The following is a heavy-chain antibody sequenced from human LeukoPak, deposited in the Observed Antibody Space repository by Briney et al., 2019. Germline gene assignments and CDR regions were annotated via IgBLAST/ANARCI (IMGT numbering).Heavy chain of an antibody. Sequence: ASVKVPCKASGYTFTGYYMHWVRQAPGQGLEWMGWINPNSGGTNYAQKFQGWVTMTRDTSISTAYMELSRLRSDDTAVYYCARGTPRSGVVIMYFDYWGQGTLVTVSS. CDR2: INPNSGGT. CDR3: ARGTPRSGVVIMYFDY. D-gene: IGHD3-3*01. V-gene: IGHV1-2*04. CDR1: GYTFTGYY. J-gene: IGHJ4*02.